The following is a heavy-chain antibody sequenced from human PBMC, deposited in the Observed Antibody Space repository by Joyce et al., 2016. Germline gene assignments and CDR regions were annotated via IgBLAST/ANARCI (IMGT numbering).Heavy chain of an antibody. CDR1: GGTFSSDA. J-gene: IGHJ4*02. Sequence: QVQMVQSGAEVKTPGASVKVSCRASGGTFSSDAISWVRQAPGQGLEWMGGIIPLYGTANYAQKFQGRVTITADESTNTAYMELSSLRSEDTAVFYCAREGRSGPYYLDYWGQGTLVTVSS. D-gene: IGHD6-19*01. V-gene: IGHV1-69*01. CDR2: IIPLYGTA. CDR3: AREGRSGPYYLDY.